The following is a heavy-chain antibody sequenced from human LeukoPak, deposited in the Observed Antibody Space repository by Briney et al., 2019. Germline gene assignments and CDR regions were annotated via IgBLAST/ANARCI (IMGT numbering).Heavy chain of an antibody. J-gene: IGHJ4*02. CDR2: INTNTGNP. D-gene: IGHD3-22*01. CDR1: GYTFTSDA. CDR3: ARTREYYYDSSGYQLLFFGY. V-gene: IGHV7-4-1*02. Sequence: GASVNVSCKASGYTFTSDAMNWVRQAAGQGLERMGWINTNTGNPTYAQGFTGRFVFSLDTSVSTAYLQISSLKAEDTAVYYCARTREYYYDSSGYQLLFFGYWGQGTLVTVSS.